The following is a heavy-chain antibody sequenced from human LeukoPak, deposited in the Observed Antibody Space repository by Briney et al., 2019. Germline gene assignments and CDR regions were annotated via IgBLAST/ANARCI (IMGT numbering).Heavy chain of an antibody. CDR2: INPNSGGT. D-gene: IGHD3-10*01. J-gene: IGHJ6*03. V-gene: IGHV1-2*02. CDR3: ARGGYGSGIYYYYYMDV. CDR1: GYTFTGYY. Sequence: ASVNVSCKASGYTFTGYYMHWVRQAPGQGLEWMGWINPNSGGTNYAQKFQGRVTMTRDTSISTAYMELSRLRSDDTAVYYCARGGYGSGIYYYYYMDVWAKEPRSPPP.